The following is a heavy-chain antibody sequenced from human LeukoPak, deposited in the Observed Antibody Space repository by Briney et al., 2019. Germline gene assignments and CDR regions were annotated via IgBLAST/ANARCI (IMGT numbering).Heavy chain of an antibody. CDR2: TYYRSKLYN. J-gene: IGHJ4*02. D-gene: IGHD3-3*02. Sequence: SQTLSLTCAISGDSFSSNTAAWNWSRQSPSKGLELLGRTYYRSKLYNDYAVAVRSRITINPDTYNNQFSLQLYSVTPEDTAVYSCARSISSGGFRLDYWGQGTLVTVSS. V-gene: IGHV6-1*01. CDR3: ARSISSGGFRLDY. CDR1: GDSFSSNTAA.